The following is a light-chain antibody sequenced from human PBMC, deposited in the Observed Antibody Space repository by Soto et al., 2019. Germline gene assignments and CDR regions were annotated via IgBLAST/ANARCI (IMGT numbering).Light chain of an antibody. CDR1: QDINKW. V-gene: IGKV1-12*01. Sequence: DIQMTQSPSSVSASVGDRVTITCRASQDINKWLAWYQQKPGLAPNLVIYTASRLHGGGPSRFSGSASGTDFTLTISSLQPEDVATYYCQQGQSFPLTFGGGTKVEI. CDR3: QQGQSFPLT. CDR2: TAS. J-gene: IGKJ4*01.